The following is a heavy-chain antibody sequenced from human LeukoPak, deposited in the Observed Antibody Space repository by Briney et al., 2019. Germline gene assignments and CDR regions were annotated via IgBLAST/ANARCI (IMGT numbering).Heavy chain of an antibody. Sequence: ASVRVSCKASGYTFTGYYMHWVRQAPGQGLEWMGWINPNSGGTNYAQKFQGRVTMTRDTSISTAYMELSRLRSDETAVYYCARELRGYSPQDYWGQGTLVSVSS. D-gene: IGHD5-18*01. CDR1: GYTFTGYY. CDR3: ARELRGYSPQDY. J-gene: IGHJ4*02. V-gene: IGHV1-2*02. CDR2: INPNSGGT.